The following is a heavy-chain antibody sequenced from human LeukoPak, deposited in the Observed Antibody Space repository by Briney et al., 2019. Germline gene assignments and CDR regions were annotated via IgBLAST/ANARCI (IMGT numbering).Heavy chain of an antibody. CDR3: AGLLRITIFGVDPPPHYMDV. Sequence: SETLSLTCAVSGYSISSGYYWGWIRQPPGKGLEWIGSIYHSGSTYYNPSLKSRVTISVDTSKNQFSLKLSSVTAADTAVYYCAGLLRITIFGVDPPPHYMDVWGKGTTVTVSS. D-gene: IGHD3-3*01. V-gene: IGHV4-38-2*01. CDR2: IYHSGST. J-gene: IGHJ6*03. CDR1: GYSISSGYY.